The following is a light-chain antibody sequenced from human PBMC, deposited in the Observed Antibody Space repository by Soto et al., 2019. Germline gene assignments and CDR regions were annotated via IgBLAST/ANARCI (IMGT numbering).Light chain of an antibody. V-gene: IGLV2-14*03. CDR1: SSDVGGYNY. Sequence: QSALTQPASVSGSPGQSIAISCTGTSSDVGGYNYVSWYQQHPGKAPKLMIYDVNNRPSVVSNRFSGSKSGNTASLTISGRQAEDAADYYCCSYATSSTYVFGTGTKLTVL. CDR3: CSYATSSTYV. J-gene: IGLJ1*01. CDR2: DVN.